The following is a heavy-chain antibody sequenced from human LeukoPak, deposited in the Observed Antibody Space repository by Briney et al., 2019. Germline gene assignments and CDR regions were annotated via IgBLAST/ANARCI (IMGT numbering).Heavy chain of an antibody. J-gene: IGHJ4*02. CDR3: ARGKKTMVRGVLNYFDY. CDR2: MNPNSGNT. V-gene: IGHV1-8*01. Sequence: ASVKVSCKASGYTFTSYDINWVRQATGQGLEWMGWMNPNSGNTGYAQKFQGRVTMTRNTSISTAYMELSSLRSEDTAVYYCARGKKTMVRGVLNYFDYWGQGTLVTVSS. CDR1: GYTFTSYD. D-gene: IGHD3-10*01.